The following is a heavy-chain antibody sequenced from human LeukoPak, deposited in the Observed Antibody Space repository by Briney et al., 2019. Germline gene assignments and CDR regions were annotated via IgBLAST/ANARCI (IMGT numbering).Heavy chain of an antibody. D-gene: IGHD3-22*01. CDR1: GFTFSSYG. Sequence: PGGSLRLSCAASGFTFSSYGMSWVRQAPGKGLECVTGISYSGDKTYYAGSVKGRFTISRDNSKNTLYLNMNSLRAEDTAVYYCAKRHSSGYYYFDYWGQGALVTVSS. CDR3: AKRHSSGYYYFDY. J-gene: IGHJ4*02. CDR2: ISYSGDKT. V-gene: IGHV3-23*01.